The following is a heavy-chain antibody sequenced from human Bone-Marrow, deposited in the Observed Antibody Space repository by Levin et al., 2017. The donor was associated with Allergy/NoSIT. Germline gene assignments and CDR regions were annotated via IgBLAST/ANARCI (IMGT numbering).Heavy chain of an antibody. D-gene: IGHD5-18*01. CDR1: GFTFSSHG. CDR2: ISYDGSIT. J-gene: IGHJ2*01. CDR3: EREYSYGNWYFDL. V-gene: IGHV3-30*03. Sequence: GESLKISCAASGFTFSSHGMHWVRQSPGKGPEWVAVISYDGSITFYADPVKGRFTITRDNSKKTLDLQMNSQTAEDTAVYYCEREYSYGNWYFDLWGRGTLVVVSS.